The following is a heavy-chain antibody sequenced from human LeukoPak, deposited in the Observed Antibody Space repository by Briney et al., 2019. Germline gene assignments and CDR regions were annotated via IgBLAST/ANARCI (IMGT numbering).Heavy chain of an antibody. CDR1: GLTFSNAW. CDR3: TTELDVRPNHY. CDR2: IKRKSDGGTT. D-gene: IGHD1-14*01. V-gene: IGHV3-15*01. Sequence: PGGSLRLSCAASGLTFSNAWMSWVRQVPGKGLEWVGRIKRKSDGGTTDYAAPVKGRFTISRDDSKNTLYLQRNSLKSEDTAVYYCTTELDVRPNHYWGQGTLVTVSS. J-gene: IGHJ4*02.